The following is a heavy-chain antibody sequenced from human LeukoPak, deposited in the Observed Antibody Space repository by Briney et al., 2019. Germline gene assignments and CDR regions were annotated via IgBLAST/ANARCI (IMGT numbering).Heavy chain of an antibody. V-gene: IGHV1-69*01. CDR2: IIPIFSTA. CDR1: GGTFSSYA. D-gene: IGHD4-17*01. Sequence: GASVKVSCKASGGTFSSYAISWVRQAPGQGLEWMGGIIPIFSTANYAQKFQGRVTITADESTSTAYMELSSLRSEDTAVYYCARDSHLYGAFDIWGQGTMVTLSS. CDR3: ARDSHLYGAFDI. J-gene: IGHJ3*02.